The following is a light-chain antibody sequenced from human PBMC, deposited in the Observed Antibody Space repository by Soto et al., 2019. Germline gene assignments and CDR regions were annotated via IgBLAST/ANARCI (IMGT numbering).Light chain of an antibody. V-gene: IGKV3-20*01. CDR3: QHYGGSST. CDR2: GAS. Sequence: EIVLTQSPGTLSLSPGERATLSCRASQSVRSNYLAWYQQKPGQAPSLLIYGASSRATGIPDRFSGSGSGTDFTLTISRLEPDDFAVYFCQHYGGSSTFGQGTRVEIK. CDR1: QSVRSNY. J-gene: IGKJ1*01.